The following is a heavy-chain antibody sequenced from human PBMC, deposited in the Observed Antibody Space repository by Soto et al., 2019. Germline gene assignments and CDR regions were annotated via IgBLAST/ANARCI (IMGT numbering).Heavy chain of an antibody. V-gene: IGHV1-3*01. CDR3: ARGYSGSYFSGMDV. CDR1: GYTFTSYA. CDR2: INAGNGNT. Sequence: ASVKVSCKASGYTFTSYAMHWVRQAPGQRLEWMGWINAGNGNTKYSQKFQGRVTITRDTSASTAYMELSSLRSEDTAVYYCARGYSGSYFSGMDVWGQGTTVTVSS. D-gene: IGHD1-26*01. J-gene: IGHJ6*02.